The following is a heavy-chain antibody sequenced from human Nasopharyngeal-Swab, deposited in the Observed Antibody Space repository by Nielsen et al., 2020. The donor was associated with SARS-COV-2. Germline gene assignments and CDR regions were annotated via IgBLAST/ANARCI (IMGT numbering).Heavy chain of an antibody. CDR2: ISYDGNNK. V-gene: IGHV3-30-3*01. D-gene: IGHD3-10*01. J-gene: IGHJ6*02. CDR1: GFTINSFA. Sequence: GESLKISCAASGFTINSFAMHWVRQAPGKGLEWVAVISYDGNNKYYADSVKGRFTTSRDNSKNTVYLQMNSLRPEGTAVYYCARDVASGFGELFPLLRGLDIWGHGTTVTVSS. CDR3: ARDVASGFGELFPLLRGLDI.